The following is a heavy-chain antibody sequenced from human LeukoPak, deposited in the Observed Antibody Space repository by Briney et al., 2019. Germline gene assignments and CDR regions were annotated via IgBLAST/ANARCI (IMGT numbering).Heavy chain of an antibody. CDR3: ARVADSSGYYYHFDY. D-gene: IGHD3-22*01. V-gene: IGHV3-20*04. CDR1: GFTFDDYG. Sequence: GGSLRLSCAASGFTFDDYGMSWVRQAPGKGLEWVSGINWNGGSTGYADSVKGRFTISRDNAKNSLYLQMNSLRAEDTALYYCARVADSSGYYYHFDYWGQGTLVTVSS. CDR2: INWNGGST. J-gene: IGHJ4*02.